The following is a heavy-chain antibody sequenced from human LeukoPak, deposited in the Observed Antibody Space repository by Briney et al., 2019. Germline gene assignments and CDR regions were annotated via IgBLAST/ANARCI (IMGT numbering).Heavy chain of an antibody. V-gene: IGHV1-2*02. CDR1: GYTFTGYY. J-gene: IGHJ4*02. CDR2: INPNSGGT. Sequence: ASVKVSCKASGYTFTGYYMHWVRQAPRQGLEWMGWINPNSGGTNYAQKFQGRVTMTRDTSISTAYMELSRLRSDDTAVYYCARSGDSGSYRKALDYWGQGTLVTVSS. D-gene: IGHD1-26*01. CDR3: ARSGDSGSYRKALDY.